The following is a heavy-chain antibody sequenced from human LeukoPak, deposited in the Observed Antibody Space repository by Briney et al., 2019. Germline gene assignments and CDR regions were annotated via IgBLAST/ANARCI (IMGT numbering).Heavy chain of an antibody. Sequence: ASVKVSCEASGYTFTGYYMHWVRQAPGQGLEWMGRINPNSGGTNYAQKFQGRVTMTRDTSISTAYMELSRLRSDDTAVYYCASQFIAAAEWENWFDPWGQGTLVTVSS. CDR2: INPNSGGT. CDR3: ASQFIAAAEWENWFDP. D-gene: IGHD6-13*01. CDR1: GYTFTGYY. J-gene: IGHJ5*02. V-gene: IGHV1-2*06.